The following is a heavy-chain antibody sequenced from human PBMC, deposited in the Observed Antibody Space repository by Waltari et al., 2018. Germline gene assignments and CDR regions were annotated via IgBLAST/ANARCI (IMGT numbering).Heavy chain of an antibody. Sequence: EGQLLESGGGLVQPGGSLRLTCAASGFTLTTYAMGWVRQPPGKGLEWVSGIVGVGDSTYYADSVKGRFTSSRDSSKNTLYLQMNSLRAEDTAVYYCTKGWGDYWGQGTLVTVSS. V-gene: IGHV3-23*01. CDR2: IVGVGDST. J-gene: IGHJ4*02. CDR1: GFTLTTYA. D-gene: IGHD7-27*01. CDR3: TKGWGDY.